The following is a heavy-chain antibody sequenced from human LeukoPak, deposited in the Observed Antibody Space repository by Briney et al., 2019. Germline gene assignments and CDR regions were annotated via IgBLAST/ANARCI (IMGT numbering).Heavy chain of an antibody. CDR3: ARGIAAAGTGYFDY. V-gene: IGHV6-1*01. Sequence: QTLSLTCAISGDSFSSNSAAWDWLRQSPSRGLEWLGRTYYRSKWYNDYAVSVKSLITINPDTSKNQFSLQLNSVTPEDTAVYYCARGIAAAGTGYFDYWGQGTLVTVSS. J-gene: IGHJ4*02. CDR1: GDSFSSNSAA. CDR2: TYYRSKWYN. D-gene: IGHD6-13*01.